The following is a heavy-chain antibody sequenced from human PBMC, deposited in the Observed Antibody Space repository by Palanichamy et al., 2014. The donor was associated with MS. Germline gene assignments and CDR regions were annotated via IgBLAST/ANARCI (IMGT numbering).Heavy chain of an antibody. CDR1: GFTFSSYA. Sequence: EVQLLESGGGLVQPGGSLRLSCAASGFTFSSYAMSWVRQAPGKGLEWVSAISGSGGSTYYADSVKGRFTISRDNSKNTLYLQMNSLRAEDTAVYYCAKDHPGDNSSGWSRDAFDIWGQGTMVTVSS. CDR3: AKDHPGDNSSGWSRDAFDI. V-gene: IGHV3-23*01. CDR2: ISGSGGST. J-gene: IGHJ3*02. D-gene: IGHD6-19*01.